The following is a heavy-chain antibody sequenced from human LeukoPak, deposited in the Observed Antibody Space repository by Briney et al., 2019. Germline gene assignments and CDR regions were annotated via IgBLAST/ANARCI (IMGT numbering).Heavy chain of an antibody. D-gene: IGHD2-2*02. CDR3: ARARRAATIVFNWFDP. CDR1: GYTFTSYG. V-gene: IGHV1-18*01. Sequence: ASGKVSCKASGYTFTSYGISWVRQAPGQGLEWMGWISAYNGNTNYAQKLQGRVTMTTDTSTSTAYMELRSLRSDDTAVYYCARARRAATIVFNWFDPWGQGTLVTVSS. J-gene: IGHJ5*02. CDR2: ISAYNGNT.